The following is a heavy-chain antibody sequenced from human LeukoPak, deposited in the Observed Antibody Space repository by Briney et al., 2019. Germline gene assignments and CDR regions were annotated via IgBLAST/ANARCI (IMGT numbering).Heavy chain of an antibody. Sequence: PGGSLRLSCAASGFTFSSYGMHWVRQAPGKGLEWVGRIKSKTDGGTTDYAAPVKGRFTISRDDSKNTLYLQMNSLKTEDTAVYYCTTDGGNYDSKGYFDYWGQGTLVTVSS. CDR3: TTDGGNYDSKGYFDY. D-gene: IGHD3-22*01. V-gene: IGHV3-15*01. CDR1: GFTFSSYG. J-gene: IGHJ4*02. CDR2: IKSKTDGGTT.